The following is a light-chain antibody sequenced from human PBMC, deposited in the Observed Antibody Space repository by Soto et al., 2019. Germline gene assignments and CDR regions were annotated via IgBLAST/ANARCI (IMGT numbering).Light chain of an antibody. V-gene: IGLV2-23*01. CDR3: CSYAGSSPYV. Sequence: QSALTQPASVSGSPGQSITIFCTGTSSDVGSYNLVSWYQQHPGKAPKLMIYEGSKRPSGVSNRFSGSKSGNTASLTISGLQAEDEADYYCCSYAGSSPYVFGTGTQLTVL. CDR2: EGS. J-gene: IGLJ1*01. CDR1: SSDVGSYNL.